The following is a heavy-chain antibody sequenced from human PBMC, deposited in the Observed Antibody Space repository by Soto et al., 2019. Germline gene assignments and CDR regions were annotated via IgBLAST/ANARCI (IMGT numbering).Heavy chain of an antibody. V-gene: IGHV3-66*01. D-gene: IGHD5-12*01. CDR2: IYSGGST. J-gene: IGHJ2*01. CDR3: AREEDGYNLGYFDL. Sequence: EVQLVESGGGLVQPGGSLRLSCAASGFTVSSNYMSWVRQAPGKGLEWVSVIYSGGSTYYADSVKGRFTISRDNSKNTLYLQMNSLRAEDTAVYYCAREEDGYNLGYFDLWGRGTLVTVSS. CDR1: GFTVSSNY.